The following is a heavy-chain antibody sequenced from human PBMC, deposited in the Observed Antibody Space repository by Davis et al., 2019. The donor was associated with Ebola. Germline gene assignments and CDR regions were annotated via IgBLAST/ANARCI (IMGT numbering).Heavy chain of an antibody. J-gene: IGHJ5*02. CDR2: ISAYNGNT. D-gene: IGHD3-3*01. Sequence: ASVKVSCKASGYTFTSYAMHWVRQAPGQGLEWMGWISAYNGNTNYAQKLQGRVTMTTDTSTSTAYMELRSLRSDDTAVYYCARGPLYYDFWSGYYRWFDPWGQGTLVTVSS. CDR1: GYTFTSYA. V-gene: IGHV1-18*01. CDR3: ARGPLYYDFWSGYYRWFDP.